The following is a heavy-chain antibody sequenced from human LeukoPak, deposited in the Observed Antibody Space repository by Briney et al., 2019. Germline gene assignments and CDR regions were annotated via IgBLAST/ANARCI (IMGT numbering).Heavy chain of an antibody. CDR1: GYTLTSYG. Sequence: GASVKVSCKASGYTLTSYGISWVRQAPGQGLEWMGWISAYNGNTNYAQKLQGRVTMTTDTSTSTAYMELRSLRSDDTAVYYCARDLPGIALTTPVRFQHWGQGTLVTVSS. V-gene: IGHV1-18*01. CDR2: ISAYNGNT. D-gene: IGHD6-13*01. CDR3: ARDLPGIALTTPVRFQH. J-gene: IGHJ1*01.